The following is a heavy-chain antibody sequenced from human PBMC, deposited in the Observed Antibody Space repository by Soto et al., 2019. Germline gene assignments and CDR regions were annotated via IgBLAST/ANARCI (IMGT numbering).Heavy chain of an antibody. CDR1: GYTFTSYG. CDR2: ISAYNGNT. J-gene: IGHJ6*02. D-gene: IGHD3-10*01. CDR3: ARKGGFGGWPANYYSGRDV. Sequence: ASVKVSCKASGYTFTSYGISWVRQAPGQGLEWMGWISAYNGNTNYAQKLQGRVTMTTDTSTSTAYMELRSLRSDDTAVYYCARKGGFGGWPANYYSGRDVGGQGTRVTVP. V-gene: IGHV1-18*01.